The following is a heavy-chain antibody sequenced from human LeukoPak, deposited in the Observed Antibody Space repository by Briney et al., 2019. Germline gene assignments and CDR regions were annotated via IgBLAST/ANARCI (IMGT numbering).Heavy chain of an antibody. CDR1: GGSTSSYY. J-gene: IGHJ4*02. D-gene: IGHD4-23*01. V-gene: IGHV4-59*08. CDR3: ARLRSWQLGVDY. Sequence: SETLSLTCTVSGGSTSSYYWSWIRQPPGKGLERIGYISYSGITSYNPSLKSRVTISIDTTKNQFSLRLTSVTAADAAVYYCARLRSWQLGVDYWGQGTPVTVSS. CDR2: ISYSGIT.